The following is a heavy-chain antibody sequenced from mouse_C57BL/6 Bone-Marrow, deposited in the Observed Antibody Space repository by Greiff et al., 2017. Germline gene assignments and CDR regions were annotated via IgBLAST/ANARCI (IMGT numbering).Heavy chain of an antibody. J-gene: IGHJ2*02. CDR1: GFTFSDYG. D-gene: IGHD1-1*01. V-gene: IGHV5-17*01. CDR3: ARNYYKDY. CDR2: ISSGSSTI. Sequence: EVHLVESGGGLVKPGGSLKLSCAASGFTFSDYGMHWVRQAPEKGLEWVAYISSGSSTIYYADTVKGRFTISRDKAKNTLFLQMTSLSSEDTDMYYCARNYYKDYWGQGTSLTVSS.